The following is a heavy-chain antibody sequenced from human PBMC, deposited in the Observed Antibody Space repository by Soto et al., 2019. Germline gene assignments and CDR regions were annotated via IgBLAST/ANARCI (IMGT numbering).Heavy chain of an antibody. CDR1: EFTFGKYY. Sequence: TGGSLRLSCAASEFTFGKYYMTWVRQAPGKGPEWVANIKPDGSEQYYVDSVKGRFTISRDNANNSLYLQMNSLRAEDTAVYFCARGNWNYYYGFDVWGQGTAVTVSS. D-gene: IGHD1-20*01. CDR2: IKPDGSEQ. J-gene: IGHJ6*02. CDR3: ARGNWNYYYGFDV. V-gene: IGHV3-7*01.